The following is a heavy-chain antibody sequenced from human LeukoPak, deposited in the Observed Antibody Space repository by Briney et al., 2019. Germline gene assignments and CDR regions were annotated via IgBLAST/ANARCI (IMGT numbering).Heavy chain of an antibody. J-gene: IGHJ4*02. CDR1: GFTFSSYA. CDR2: ISGRGANT. Sequence: PGGSLRLSCATSGFTFSSYAMSWVRQAPGKGLEWVSSISGRGANTHYADSVKGRFTISGDYSKNTLNLQMNSLKAEDMAVYYCAKSGRVFDTSGYYWFPNWGQGILVTVSS. V-gene: IGHV3-23*01. CDR3: AKSGRVFDTSGYYWFPN. D-gene: IGHD3-22*01.